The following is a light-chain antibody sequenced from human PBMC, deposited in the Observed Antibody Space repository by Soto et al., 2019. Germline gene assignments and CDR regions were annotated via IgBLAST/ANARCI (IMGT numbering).Light chain of an antibody. CDR3: SSYTTSSTLV. CDR1: SSDVGPYNY. V-gene: IGLV2-14*01. J-gene: IGLJ3*02. CDR2: EVT. Sequence: QSALTQPASVSGSPGQSITISCTETSSDVGPYNYVSWYQHHPGKAPKLLIYEVTKRPSGVSNRFSGSKSGNTASLTISGLQAEDEADYYCSSYTTSSTLVFGGGTKLTVL.